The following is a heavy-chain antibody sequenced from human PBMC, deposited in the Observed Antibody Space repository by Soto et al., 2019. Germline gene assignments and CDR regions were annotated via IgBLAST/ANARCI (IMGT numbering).Heavy chain of an antibody. CDR1: GFTFSSYG. Sequence: EVQLVESGGGLAQPGGSLRLSCAASGFTFSSYGMNWVRQAPGKGLEWVSYISTGSASIYYADSVKGRFTISRDNAKNSLFLQMNSLRDGDTAVYYCARDSASYSSSPGSYWYLDLWGRGTLVTVSS. V-gene: IGHV3-48*02. CDR2: ISTGSASI. J-gene: IGHJ2*01. CDR3: ARDSASYSSSPGSYWYLDL. D-gene: IGHD6-6*01.